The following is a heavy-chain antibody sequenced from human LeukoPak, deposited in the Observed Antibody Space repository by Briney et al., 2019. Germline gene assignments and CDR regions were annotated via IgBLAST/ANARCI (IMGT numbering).Heavy chain of an antibody. CDR2: ISGSGGST. D-gene: IGHD6-6*01. Sequence: GGSLRLSCAASGFTFSSYAMSWVRQAPGKGLEWVSAISGSGGSTYYADSVKGRFTISRDNSKNTLYLQMNSPRAEDTAVYYCAKDRCIAARRCYFDYWGQGTLVTVSS. J-gene: IGHJ4*02. CDR3: AKDRCIAARRCYFDY. CDR1: GFTFSSYA. V-gene: IGHV3-23*01.